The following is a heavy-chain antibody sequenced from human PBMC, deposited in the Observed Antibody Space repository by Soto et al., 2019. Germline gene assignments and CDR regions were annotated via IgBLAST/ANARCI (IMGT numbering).Heavy chain of an antibody. V-gene: IGHV1-58*02. CDR2: IVVGSGNT. Sequence: ASVKVSCKASGFTFTSSAMQWVRQARGQRLEWIGWIVVGSGNTNYAQKFQERVTITRDMSTSTAYMELSSLRSEDTAVYYCAATPSVGGVIVGRGQGTLVTVSS. CDR1: GFTFTSSA. D-gene: IGHD3-16*02. J-gene: IGHJ4*02. CDR3: AATPSVGGVIVG.